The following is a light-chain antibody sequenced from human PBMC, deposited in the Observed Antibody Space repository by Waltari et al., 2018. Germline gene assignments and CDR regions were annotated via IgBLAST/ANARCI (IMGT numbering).Light chain of an antibody. CDR1: QSLGSS. V-gene: IGKV1-5*03. CDR2: EAS. J-gene: IGKJ4*01. CDR3: QQCNSYLLT. Sequence: DIQMTQSPSTLSASVGDRVTITCRASQSLGSSFAWYQQKPGKAPKVVIYEASSLESGVPSRFSGSGSGTEFTLTISSLQPDDFATYYCQQCNSYLLTFGGGTKVEIK.